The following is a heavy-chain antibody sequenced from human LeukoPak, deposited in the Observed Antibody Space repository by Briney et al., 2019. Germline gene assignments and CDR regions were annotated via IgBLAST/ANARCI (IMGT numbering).Heavy chain of an antibody. CDR3: AKTITPFTTNWDNSPGAFDV. J-gene: IGHJ3*01. CDR2: LPSGGGP. CDR1: GFTFGSYA. D-gene: IGHD1/OR15-1a*01. Sequence: GGSLRLSCAASGFTFGSYAMTWARQAPGRGLEWVSSLPSGGGPSYADSVKGRFTVSRDNSKNTLYLQMNSLRADDTAVYYCAKTITPFTTNWDNSPGAFDVWGQGTVVTVSS. V-gene: IGHV3-23*01.